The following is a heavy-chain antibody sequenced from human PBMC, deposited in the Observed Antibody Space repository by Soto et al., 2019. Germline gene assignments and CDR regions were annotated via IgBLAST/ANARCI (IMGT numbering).Heavy chain of an antibody. J-gene: IGHJ6*02. CDR1: GLTFSSYA. V-gene: IGHV3-23*01. CDR2: ISDSGDST. Sequence: PGGSLRLSCVASGLTFSSYAMSWVRQAPGKGLEWVSVISDSGDSTYYADSVKGRFTLSRDNSKNTQYLQMNSLRVEDTAVYYCANSXDGSSHGAWSYYYGMDVWGRGTTVTVSS. CDR3: ANSXDGSSHGAWSYYYGMDV. D-gene: IGHD3-10*01.